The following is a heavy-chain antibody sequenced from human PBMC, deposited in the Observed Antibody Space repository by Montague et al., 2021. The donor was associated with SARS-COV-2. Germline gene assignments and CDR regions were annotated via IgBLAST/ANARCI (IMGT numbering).Heavy chain of an antibody. D-gene: IGHD1-1*01. CDR2: INYGGST. Sequence: SETLSLTCAVYGGSFSDYHWTWIRQSPEEGLEWIGQINYGGSTTYNPSLKSRVTISIDTSKNQFSLKLTSVTAADTAVYYCARGTPGYWGQGTLVTVSS. CDR3: ARGTPGY. V-gene: IGHV4-34*01. J-gene: IGHJ4*02. CDR1: GGSFSDYH.